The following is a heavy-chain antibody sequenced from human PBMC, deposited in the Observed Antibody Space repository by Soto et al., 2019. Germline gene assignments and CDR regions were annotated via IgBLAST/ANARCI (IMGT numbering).Heavy chain of an antibody. CDR2: ISYSGST. CDR3: ATMGTPATGLYYFDY. Sequence: SETLSLTCTVSGGSISSGNYYWSWIRQPPGKGLEWIGFISYSGSTYYNASLKSRVTISVDTSKNQFSLNLSFVTAADTAVYYCATMGTPATGLYYFDYRGQRTLVTVSS. V-gene: IGHV4-30-4*01. CDR1: GGSISSGNYY. J-gene: IGHJ4*02. D-gene: IGHD1-7*01.